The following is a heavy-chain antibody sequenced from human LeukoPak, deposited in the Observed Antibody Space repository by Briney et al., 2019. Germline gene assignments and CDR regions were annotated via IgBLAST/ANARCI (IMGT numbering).Heavy chain of an antibody. CDR2: VSGSGGTT. D-gene: IGHD3-3*01. V-gene: IGHV3-23*01. Sequence: GGSLRLPCAASTLTFSSYVMTWVRQAPGKGLEWVAIVSGSGGTTDYADSVKGRFTISRDNSNNMVYLQLKSLRVEDTAVYYCAKGRGTFGAIISDAFDVWGHGTMVIVSS. CDR1: TLTFSSYV. CDR3: AKGRGTFGAIISDAFDV. J-gene: IGHJ3*01.